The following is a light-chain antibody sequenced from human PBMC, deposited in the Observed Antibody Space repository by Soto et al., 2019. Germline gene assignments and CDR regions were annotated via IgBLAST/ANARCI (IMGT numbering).Light chain of an antibody. J-gene: IGLJ2*01. CDR2: LNSDGSH. CDR3: QAWGTGLYVV. V-gene: IGLV4-69*01. Sequence: QSVLTQSPSASASLGASVKLTCTLSSGHSNYAIAWHQQQPEKGPRYLMKLNSDGSHSKGDGIPDRFSGSSSGAERYLTISSLLSEDEADYYCQAWGTGLYVVFGGGTQRTVL. CDR1: SGHSNYA.